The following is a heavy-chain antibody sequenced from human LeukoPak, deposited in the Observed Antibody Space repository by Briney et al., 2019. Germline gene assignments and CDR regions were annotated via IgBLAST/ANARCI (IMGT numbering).Heavy chain of an antibody. V-gene: IGHV4-59*08. J-gene: IGHJ4*02. CDR3: ARHQVTAGRLDY. CDR1: GGSISSYY. Sequence: SETLSLTCTVSGGSISSYYWSWIRQPPGKGLEWIGYIYYSGSTNYNPSLKSRVTISVDTSKNQFSLKLSSVTAADTAVYYCARHQVTAGRLDYWGQRTLVTVSS. CDR2: IYYSGST. D-gene: IGHD3-10*01.